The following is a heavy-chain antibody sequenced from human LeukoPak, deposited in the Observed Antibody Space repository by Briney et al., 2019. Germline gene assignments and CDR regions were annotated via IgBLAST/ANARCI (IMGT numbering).Heavy chain of an antibody. CDR3: ARVGDFGVVIIPVFMGFDP. V-gene: IGHV1-18*01. CDR1: GYTFTSYG. D-gene: IGHD3-3*01. Sequence: GASVKVSCKASGYTFTSYGISWVRQAPGQGLEWMGWISAYNGNTNYAQKLQGRVTMTTDTSTSTAYMELRSLRSDDTAVYYCARVGDFGVVIIPVFMGFDPWGQGTLVTVSS. CDR2: ISAYNGNT. J-gene: IGHJ5*02.